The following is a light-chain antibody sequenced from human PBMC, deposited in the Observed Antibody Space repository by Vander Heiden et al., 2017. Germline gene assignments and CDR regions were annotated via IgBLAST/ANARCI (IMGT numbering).Light chain of an antibody. CDR2: WAS. J-gene: IGKJ2*01. CDR3: QQDDSTPYT. Sequence: DIVMTQSPDSLPVSLGERATINCKSSQSVLYSSNNKNYLAWYQQKPVQPPKLLIYWASTRESGVPERFSGSGSGTDFTLTISSLQAEDVAVYYCQQDDSTPYTFGQGTKLEIK. CDR1: QSVLYSSNNKNY. V-gene: IGKV4-1*01.